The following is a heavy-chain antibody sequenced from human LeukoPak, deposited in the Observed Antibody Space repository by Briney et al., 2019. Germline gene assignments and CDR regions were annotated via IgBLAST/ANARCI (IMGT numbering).Heavy chain of an antibody. Sequence: QSGGSLRLSCAASGFTFDDYAMHWVRQAPGKGLEWVSLISGDGGSTYYADSVNGRFTISRDNSKNSLYLQMNSLRTEDTALYYCAKDIDYYDSSGYFDYWGQGTLVTVSS. CDR2: ISGDGGST. V-gene: IGHV3-43*02. CDR1: GFTFDDYA. D-gene: IGHD3-22*01. J-gene: IGHJ4*02. CDR3: AKDIDYYDSSGYFDY.